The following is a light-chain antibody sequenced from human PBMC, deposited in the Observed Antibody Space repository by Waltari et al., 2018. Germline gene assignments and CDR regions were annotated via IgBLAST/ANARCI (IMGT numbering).Light chain of an antibody. CDR2: DVS. CDR3: SSYTSSTVV. V-gene: IGLV2-14*03. J-gene: IGLJ2*01. CDR1: SSDVGGYNY. Sequence: QSALTQPASVSGSPGQSITIPCTGTSSDVGGYNYVSWYQQHPGKAPKLMIYDVSNRPSGVSNLFSGSKSGNTASLTISGLQAEDEADYYCSSYTSSTVVFGGGTKLTVL.